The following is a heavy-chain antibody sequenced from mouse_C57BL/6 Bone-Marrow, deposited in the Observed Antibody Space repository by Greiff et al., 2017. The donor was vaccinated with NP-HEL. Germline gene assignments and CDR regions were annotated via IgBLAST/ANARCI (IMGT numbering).Heavy chain of an antibody. D-gene: IGHD1-1*01. CDR3: ARRWVVAPSYWYFDV. CDR1: GYAFSSSW. J-gene: IGHJ1*03. CDR2: IYPGDGDT. V-gene: IGHV1-82*01. Sequence: VQLQQSGPELVKPGASVKISCKASGYAFSSSWMNWVKQRPGKGLEWIGRIYPGDGDTNYNGKFKGKATLTADKSSSTAYMQLSSLTSEDSAVYFCARRWVVAPSYWYFDVWGTGTTVTVSS.